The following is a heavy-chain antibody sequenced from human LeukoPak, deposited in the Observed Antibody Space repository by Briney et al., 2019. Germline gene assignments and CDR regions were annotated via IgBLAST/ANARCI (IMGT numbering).Heavy chain of an antibody. D-gene: IGHD3-10*01. CDR1: GFTFSSYG. Sequence: GGSLRLSCAASGFTFSSYGMHWVRQAPGKGLEWVAVIWYDGSNKYYADSVKGRFTISRDNSKNTLYLQMNSLRAEDTAVYYCARASISLLWFGELLIGYFQHWGQGTLVTVSS. CDR3: ARASISLLWFGELLIGYFQH. V-gene: IGHV3-33*01. J-gene: IGHJ1*01. CDR2: IWYDGSNK.